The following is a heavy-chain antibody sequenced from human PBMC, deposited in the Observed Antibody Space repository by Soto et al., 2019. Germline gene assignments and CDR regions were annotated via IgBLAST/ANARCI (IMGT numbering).Heavy chain of an antibody. V-gene: IGHV3-30-3*01. CDR1: EVNSGSYG. J-gene: IGHJ4*02. D-gene: IGHD6-19*01. CDR3: ARPFSSGWSGVFEF. CDR2: ISYDASNK. Sequence: RVPWGASEVNSGSYGGHWIRRDKGKGLEWVAVISYDASNKYYEDSVKGRFTISRDNSKKTMSLQMSSLRGEDTAVYYCARPFSSGWSGVFEFWGQGTLVTVSS.